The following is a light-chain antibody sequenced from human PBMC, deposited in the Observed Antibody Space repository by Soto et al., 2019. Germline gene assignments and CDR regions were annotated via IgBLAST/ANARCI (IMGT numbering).Light chain of an antibody. CDR1: QSVSSSY. CDR3: QRYRTS. J-gene: IGKJ4*01. Sequence: EIVLTQSPGTLSLSPGERATLSCRASQSVSSSYLAWYQQKPGQAPRQLIYGASSRATGIPDRFSGSGSGKAFTLTITRLEPEDFAVYYCQRYRTSFGGGTRVEIK. CDR2: GAS. V-gene: IGKV3-20*01.